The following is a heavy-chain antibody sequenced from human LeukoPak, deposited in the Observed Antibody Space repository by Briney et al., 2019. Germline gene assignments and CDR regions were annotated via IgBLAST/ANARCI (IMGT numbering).Heavy chain of an antibody. CDR2: INPNSDGT. Sequence: ASVKVSCKASGYSFTGYYMHWVRQAPGQGLEWMGGINPNSDGTSYAQKFQGRVTMTRDTSISTAHMELSRLRYDGTAVYYCARVAEAGTIWNDYWGQGTLVTVSS. D-gene: IGHD6-13*01. V-gene: IGHV1-2*02. CDR1: GYSFTGYY. CDR3: ARVAEAGTIWNDY. J-gene: IGHJ4*02.